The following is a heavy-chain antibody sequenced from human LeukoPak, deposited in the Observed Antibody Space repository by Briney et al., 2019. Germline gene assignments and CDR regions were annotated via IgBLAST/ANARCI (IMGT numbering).Heavy chain of an antibody. D-gene: IGHD1-26*01. CDR1: GYTLTSYG. Sequence: ASVKVSCKASGYTLTSYGISWVRQAPGQGLEWMGWISAYNGNTNYAQKLQGRVTMTTDTSTSTAYMELRSLRSDDTAVYYCARVIVGAFCSDYWGQGTLVTVSS. J-gene: IGHJ4*02. CDR3: ARVIVGAFCSDY. CDR2: ISAYNGNT. V-gene: IGHV1-18*01.